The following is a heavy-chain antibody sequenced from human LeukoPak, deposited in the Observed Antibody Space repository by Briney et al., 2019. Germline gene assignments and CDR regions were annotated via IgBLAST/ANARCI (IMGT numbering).Heavy chain of an antibody. CDR1: GFTFSTYS. CDR2: ISSGSSTI. CDR3: ARSSGWFLDY. J-gene: IGHJ4*02. D-gene: IGHD6-19*01. Sequence: PGGSLRLSCAASGFTFSTYSMNWVRQAPGKGLEWLSYISSGSSTIYYADSVKGRFTISRDNAKNSLYLQMNSLRDEDTAVYYCARSSGWFLDYWGQGTLVTVSS. V-gene: IGHV3-48*02.